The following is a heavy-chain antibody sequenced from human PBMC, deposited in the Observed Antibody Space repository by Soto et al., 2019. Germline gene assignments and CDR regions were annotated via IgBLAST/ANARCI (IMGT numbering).Heavy chain of an antibody. D-gene: IGHD1-1*01. CDR3: AKDSVSYNGMYDAVDI. J-gene: IGHJ3*02. CDR1: GFTFSNYA. V-gene: IGHV3-23*01. CDR2: LGGGDDI. Sequence: VQLLESGGGLVQPGGSLRLSCEASGFTFSNYAMSWVRQAPGERPEWVSTLGGGDDIFYADSVKGRFTISRDDSGNTLYLRMDNLRVEDTAIYFCAKDSVSYNGMYDAVDIWGQGTVVTVSS.